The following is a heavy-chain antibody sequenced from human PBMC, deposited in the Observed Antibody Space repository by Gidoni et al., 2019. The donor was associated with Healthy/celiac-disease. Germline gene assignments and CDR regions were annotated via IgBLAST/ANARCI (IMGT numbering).Heavy chain of an antibody. CDR2: ISGSGGST. J-gene: IGHJ6*03. Sequence: EVQLLESGGGLVQPGGSLRLSCAASGFTFSSYAMSWVRQAPGKGLEWVSAISGSGGSTYYADSVKGRFTISRDNSKNTLYLQMNSLRAEETAVYYCAKALDYYDSSGYYSDYYYMDVWGKGTTVTVSS. CDR3: AKALDYYDSSGYYSDYYYMDV. D-gene: IGHD3-22*01. V-gene: IGHV3-23*01. CDR1: GFTFSSYA.